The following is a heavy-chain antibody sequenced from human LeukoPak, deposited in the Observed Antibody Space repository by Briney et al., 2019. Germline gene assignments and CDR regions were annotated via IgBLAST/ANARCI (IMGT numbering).Heavy chain of an antibody. CDR1: GGSIRSYY. V-gene: IGHV4-4*07. Sequence: SETLSLTCTVSGGSIRSYYWSWIRQPAGKGLEWIGRIYTSGNTNYNPSLKSRVTMSEDTSKNQISLKLSSVTAADTAVYYCARDPSIAVDGTGFDYWGQGTLVSVSS. D-gene: IGHD6-19*01. CDR3: ARDPSIAVDGTGFDY. J-gene: IGHJ4*02. CDR2: IYTSGNT.